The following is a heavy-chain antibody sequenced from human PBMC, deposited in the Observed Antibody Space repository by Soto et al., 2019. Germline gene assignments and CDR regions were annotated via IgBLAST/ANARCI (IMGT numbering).Heavy chain of an antibody. CDR2: INHSGST. Sequence: SETLSLTCAVYGGSFSGYYWSWIRQPPGKGLEWIGEINHSGSTNYNPSLKSRVTISVDTSKNQFSLKLSSVTAADTAVYYCARFGVKRITIFGVVIIPPFYGMDVWGQGTTVTVSS. CDR3: ARFGVKRITIFGVVIIPPFYGMDV. J-gene: IGHJ6*02. V-gene: IGHV4-34*01. D-gene: IGHD3-3*01. CDR1: GGSFSGYY.